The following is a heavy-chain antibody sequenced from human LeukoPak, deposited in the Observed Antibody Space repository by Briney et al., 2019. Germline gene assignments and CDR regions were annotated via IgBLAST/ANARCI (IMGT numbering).Heavy chain of an antibody. CDR1: GGSISSYY. D-gene: IGHD6-13*01. J-gene: IGHJ6*02. Sequence: PSETLSLTCTVSGGSISSYYWSWIRQPPGKGLEWIGYIYYSGSTYYNPSLKSRVTISVDTSKNQFSLKLSSVTAADTAVYYCARLSGYSSSWYYYGMDVWGQGTTVTVSS. V-gene: IGHV4-59*06. CDR2: IYYSGST. CDR3: ARLSGYSSSWYYYGMDV.